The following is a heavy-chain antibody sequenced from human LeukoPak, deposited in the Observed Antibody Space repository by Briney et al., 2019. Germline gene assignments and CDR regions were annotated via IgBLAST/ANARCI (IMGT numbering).Heavy chain of an antibody. V-gene: IGHV4-61*01. Sequence: SATLSLTCTVSGGSVSSVNYYWTWIRQPPGKGLEWIGYIYYSGSTNYNPSLKSRVTISVDTSKNQFSLKLNSVTAAGTAVYYCAGVSRRHLDYWGQGTLVTVSS. CDR3: AGVSRRHLDY. CDR1: GGSVSSVNYY. CDR2: IYYSGST. J-gene: IGHJ4*02.